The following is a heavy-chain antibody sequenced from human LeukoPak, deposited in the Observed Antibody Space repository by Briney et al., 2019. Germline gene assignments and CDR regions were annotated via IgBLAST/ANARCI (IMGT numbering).Heavy chain of an antibody. D-gene: IGHD4-17*01. Sequence: GGSLRLSCAASGFTFSTYAMHWVRQTPGKGLEWVAVIWSDSTNKYYADSVRGRFTISRDNSKNTLYLQMSSLRAEDTAMYYCARDRLTTVTTFHFDYWGQGTLVTVSS. CDR2: IWSDSTNK. CDR3: ARDRLTTVTTFHFDY. V-gene: IGHV3-33*01. J-gene: IGHJ4*02. CDR1: GFTFSTYA.